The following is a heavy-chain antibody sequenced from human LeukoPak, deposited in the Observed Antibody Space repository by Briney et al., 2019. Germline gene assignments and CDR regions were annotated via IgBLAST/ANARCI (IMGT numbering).Heavy chain of an antibody. CDR1: GFTFSSYS. CDR2: ISASGGST. Sequence: GGSLRLSCAASGFTFSSYSMNWVRQAPGKGLEWVSTISASGGSTYYADSVKGRFTISRDNSKNTLYLQMNSLRAEDTAVYYCATLIAVAPNWFDPWGQGTLVTVSS. V-gene: IGHV3-23*01. D-gene: IGHD6-19*01. CDR3: ATLIAVAPNWFDP. J-gene: IGHJ5*02.